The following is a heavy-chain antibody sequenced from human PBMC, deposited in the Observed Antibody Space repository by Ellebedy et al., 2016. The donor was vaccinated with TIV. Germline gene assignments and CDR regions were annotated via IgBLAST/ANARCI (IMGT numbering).Heavy chain of an antibody. V-gene: IGHV3-48*01. Sequence: PGGSLRLSCAASGFTFSSSSMNWVRQAPGKGLEWVSYISSSRTTIYYADSVKGRFTISRDNAKNSLYLQMNSLRAEDTAVYFCARGKLMVYADWGQGTLVTVSS. D-gene: IGHD2-8*01. CDR3: ARGKLMVYAD. CDR2: ISSSRTTI. J-gene: IGHJ4*02. CDR1: GFTFSSSS.